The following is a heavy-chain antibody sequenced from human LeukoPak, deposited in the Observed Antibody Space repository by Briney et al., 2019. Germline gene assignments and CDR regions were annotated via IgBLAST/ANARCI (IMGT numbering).Heavy chain of an antibody. CDR3: ARAPYSGSYYNYWFDS. CDR1: GXTFSSYW. J-gene: IGHJ5*01. D-gene: IGHD3-10*01. Sequence: GGSLRLSCAASGXTFSSYWMDWVRQAPGKGLVWVSHINSDGSSATYADSVKGRFTISRDNAKNTLYLQMNSLRAEDTAVYYCARAPYSGSYYNYWFDSWGQGTLVTVSS. V-gene: IGHV3-74*01. CDR2: INSDGSSA.